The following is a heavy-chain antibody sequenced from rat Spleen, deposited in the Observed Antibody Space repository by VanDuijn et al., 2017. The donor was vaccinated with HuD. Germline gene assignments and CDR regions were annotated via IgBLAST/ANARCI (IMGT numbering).Heavy chain of an antibody. CDR2: ISNARGIT. CDR1: GFTFSNYD. D-gene: IGHD1-11*01. CDR3: ARRDGGYSDY. J-gene: IGHJ2*01. V-gene: IGHV5-25*01. Sequence: EVQLVESGGGWVQPGRSLKLSCAASGFTFSNYDMAWVRQAPGMGLEWIASISNARGITYYPDSVKGRFTISRDIANSTLYLRMNSLRSEDTATYYCARRDGGYSDYWGQGVMVTVSS.